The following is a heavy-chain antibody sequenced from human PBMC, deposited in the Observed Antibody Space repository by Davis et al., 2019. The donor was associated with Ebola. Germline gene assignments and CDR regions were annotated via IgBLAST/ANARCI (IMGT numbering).Heavy chain of an antibody. J-gene: IGHJ2*01. CDR1: GGSISSYY. CDR2: IYYSGST. V-gene: IGHV4-59*08. D-gene: IGHD3-22*01. Sequence: SETLSLTCTVSGGSISSYYCSWIRQPPGKGLEWIGYIYYSGSTNYNPSLKSRVTISVDTSKNQFSLKLSSVTAADTAVYYCARYYYDSSGYYLHWYFDLWGRGTLVTVSS. CDR3: ARYYYDSSGYYLHWYFDL.